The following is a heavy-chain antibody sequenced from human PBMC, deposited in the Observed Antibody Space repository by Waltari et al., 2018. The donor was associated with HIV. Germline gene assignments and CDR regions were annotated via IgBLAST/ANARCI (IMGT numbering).Heavy chain of an antibody. CDR1: GYSFTSYW. J-gene: IGHJ4*02. D-gene: IGHD3-22*01. CDR2: IYAGDSDT. CDR3: ATSRSTYYDTGVYFDY. Sequence: EVQLVQSGAEVKKPGESLKISCKASGYSFTSYWIVWVRLMPGKGVEWMGIIYAGDSDTRYSPSFQGQVTISADKSISTAYLQWSSLKASDTAMYYCATSRSTYYDTGVYFDYWGQGTLVTVSS. V-gene: IGHV5-51*03.